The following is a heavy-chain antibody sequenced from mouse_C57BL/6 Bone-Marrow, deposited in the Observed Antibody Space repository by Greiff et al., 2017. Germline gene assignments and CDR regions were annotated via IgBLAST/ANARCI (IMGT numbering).Heavy chain of an antibody. V-gene: IGHV1-64*01. CDR3: ARDGDYGRDYFDY. CDR1: GYTFTSYW. CDR2: IHPNSGST. Sequence: VKLQQPGAELVKPGASVTLSCKASGYTFTSYWMHWVKQRPGQGLEWIGMIHPNSGSTTYNEKFKSKATLTVDKSSSTAYMQLSSLTSEDSAVYYCARDGDYGRDYFDYWGQGTTLTVSS. J-gene: IGHJ2*01. D-gene: IGHD1-1*01.